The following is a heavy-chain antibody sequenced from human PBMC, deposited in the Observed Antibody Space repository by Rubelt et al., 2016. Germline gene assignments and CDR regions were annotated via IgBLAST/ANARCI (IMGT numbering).Heavy chain of an antibody. CDR2: IYYSGST. J-gene: IGHJ4*02. Sequence: QVQLQESGPGLVKPSQTLSLTRTVSGGSISSGGYYWSWIRQHPGKGLEWIGYIYYSGSTYYNPSRMSLVTISVDTSKNQFSLKLSSVTAADTAVYYCAREDSSGWYDYWGQGTLVTVSS. D-gene: IGHD6-19*01. V-gene: IGHV4-31*01. CDR1: GGSISSGGYY. CDR3: AREDSSGWYDY.